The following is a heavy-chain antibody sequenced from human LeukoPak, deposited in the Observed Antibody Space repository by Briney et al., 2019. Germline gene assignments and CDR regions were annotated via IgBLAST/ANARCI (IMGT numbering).Heavy chain of an antibody. CDR3: ARNVGQMPDAFDI. D-gene: IGHD2-2*01. Sequence: ASVKVSCKASGYTFTGYYMHWVRQGPGQGLEWMGWINPNSGGTNYAQKFQGRVTMTRDTSISTAYMELSRLRSDDTAVYYCARNVGQMPDAFDIWGQGTMVTVSS. CDR1: GYTFTGYY. CDR2: INPNSGGT. V-gene: IGHV1-2*02. J-gene: IGHJ3*02.